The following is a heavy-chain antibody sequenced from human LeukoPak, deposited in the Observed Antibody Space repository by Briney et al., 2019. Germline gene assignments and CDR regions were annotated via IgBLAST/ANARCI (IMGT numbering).Heavy chain of an antibody. D-gene: IGHD3-22*01. V-gene: IGHV4-30-4*01. CDR3: ARPYYYDSRIDP. J-gene: IGHJ5*02. Sequence: SQTLSLTCTVSGGSISSGVYYWGWVRQPPGKGLEWIAYMYYSGSTYYNPSLKSRVTMSADTSQNQLSLKLSSVTAADTAVYYCARPYYYDSRIDPWGQGILVTVSS. CDR1: GGSISSGVYY. CDR2: MYYSGST.